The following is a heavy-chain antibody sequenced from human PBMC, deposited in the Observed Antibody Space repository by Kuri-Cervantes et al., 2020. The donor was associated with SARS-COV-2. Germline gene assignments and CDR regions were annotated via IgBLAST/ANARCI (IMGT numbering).Heavy chain of an antibody. CDR1: GFTFSSYA. J-gene: IGHJ4*02. CDR2: ISGSGGST. CDR3: AKDTEYSSGWYYFDY. Sequence: GGSLRLSCAASGFTFSSYAMSWVRQAPGKGLEWVSAISGSGGSTYYADSVKGRFAISRDNSKNTLYLQMNSLRAEDTAVYYCAKDTEYSSGWYYFDYWGQGTLVTVSS. D-gene: IGHD6-19*01. V-gene: IGHV3-23*01.